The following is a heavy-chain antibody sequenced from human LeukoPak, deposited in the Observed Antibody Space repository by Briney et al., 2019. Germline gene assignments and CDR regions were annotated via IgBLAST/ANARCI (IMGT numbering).Heavy chain of an antibody. J-gene: IGHJ6*03. CDR1: DGSISSHY. Sequence: PSETLSLTCTVSDGSISSHYWSWIRQPPGKGLEWIGHFAYSGTTRYNASLKSRVTISVDTSKNQFSLTLTSVNAADTAVYYCARHIGGGIEDMDVWGKGTKVTVSS. V-gene: IGHV4-59*08. D-gene: IGHD3-16*02. CDR2: FAYSGTT. CDR3: ARHIGGGIEDMDV.